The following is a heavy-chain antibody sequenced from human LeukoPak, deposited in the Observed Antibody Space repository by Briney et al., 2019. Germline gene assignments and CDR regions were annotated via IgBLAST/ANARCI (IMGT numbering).Heavy chain of an antibody. CDR2: ISGSGGST. Sequence: GGSLRLSCAASGFTFSSYAMSWVRQAPGKGLEWVSAISGSGGSTYYADSVKGRSTISRDNSKNTLYLQMNSLRAEDTAVYYCARYPSEVGARLLDVWGQGTTVTVSS. CDR1: GFTFSSYA. V-gene: IGHV3-23*01. D-gene: IGHD1-26*01. CDR3: ARYPSEVGARLLDV. J-gene: IGHJ6*02.